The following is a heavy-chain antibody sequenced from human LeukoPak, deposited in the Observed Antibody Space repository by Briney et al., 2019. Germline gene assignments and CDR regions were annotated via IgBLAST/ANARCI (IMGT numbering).Heavy chain of an antibody. V-gene: IGHV4-39*07. D-gene: IGHD3-10*01. CDR2: IYYSGST. Sequence: SETLSLTCSVSGGSVSSSRYYWAWVRQPPGKGLEWIGSIYYSGSTYYNPSFKSRVTISVDTSKNHFSLKLSSVTAADTAVYYCARARGMVRGVITAYFDYWGQGTLVTVSS. CDR1: GGSVSSSRYY. CDR3: ARARGMVRGVITAYFDY. J-gene: IGHJ4*02.